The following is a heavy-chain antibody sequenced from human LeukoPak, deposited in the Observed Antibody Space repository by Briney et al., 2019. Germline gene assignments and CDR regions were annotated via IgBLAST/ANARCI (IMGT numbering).Heavy chain of an antibody. D-gene: IGHD1-26*01. J-gene: IGHJ4*02. CDR2: INPNSGGT. CDR3: ARDRVGALFDY. CDR1: GYTFTSYA. V-gene: IGHV1-2*02. Sequence: ASVKVSCKASGYTFTSYAMNWVRQAPGQGLEWMGWINPNSGGTNYAQKFQGRVTMTRDTSISTAYMELSRLRSDDTAVYYCARDRVGALFDYWGQGTLVTVSS.